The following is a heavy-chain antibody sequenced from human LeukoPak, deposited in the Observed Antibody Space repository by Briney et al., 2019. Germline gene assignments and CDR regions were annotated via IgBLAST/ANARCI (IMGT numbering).Heavy chain of an antibody. Sequence: GGSLRLSCAASGFTFSSYAMHWVRQALGKGLEWVAVISYDGSNKYYADSVKGRFTISRDNAKNSLYLQMNSLRAEDTAVYYCARNVPSDYWGQGTLVTVSS. V-gene: IGHV3-30-3*02. CDR3: ARNVPSDY. CDR1: GFTFSSYA. J-gene: IGHJ4*02. D-gene: IGHD1-1*01. CDR2: ISYDGSNK.